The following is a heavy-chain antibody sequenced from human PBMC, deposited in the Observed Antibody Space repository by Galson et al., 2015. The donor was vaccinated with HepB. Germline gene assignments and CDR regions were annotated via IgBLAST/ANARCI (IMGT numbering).Heavy chain of an antibody. CDR1: GYTFTSYY. D-gene: IGHD4-17*01. Sequence: SVKVSCKASGYTFTSYYMHWVRQAPGQGLEWMGIINPNGGSTNYAQNFQGRVTMTRDTSTSTVYMELSSLRSEDTAVYYCARDDYAVYYYGMDVWGQGTTVTVSS. V-gene: IGHV1-46*01. J-gene: IGHJ6*02. CDR3: ARDDYAVYYYGMDV. CDR2: INPNGGST.